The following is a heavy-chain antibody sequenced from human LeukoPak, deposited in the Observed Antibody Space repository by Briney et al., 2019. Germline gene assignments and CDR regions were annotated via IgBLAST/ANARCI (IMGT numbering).Heavy chain of an antibody. V-gene: IGHV3-30*04. D-gene: IGHD5-24*01. CDR2: TSYDGSNK. Sequence: GGSLRLSCEASGFTFSNYAMHWVRPAQGKGLEWVAVTSYDGSNKYYADSMKGRFTISRDNSKNTLYLHVNSLRAEVTAVYYCARGQRRHIDMAPSFDYWGQGTLVTVSS. CDR3: ARGQRRHIDMAPSFDY. CDR1: GFTFSNYA. J-gene: IGHJ4*02.